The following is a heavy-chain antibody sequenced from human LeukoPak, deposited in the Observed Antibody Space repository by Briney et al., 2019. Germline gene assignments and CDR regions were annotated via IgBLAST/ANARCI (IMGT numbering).Heavy chain of an antibody. J-gene: IGHJ1*01. CDR1: GFSFSYYW. CDR2: IKPDGSEK. Sequence: GGSLRLSCAASGFSFSYYWMSWVRQAPGKGLEWVANIKPDGSEKYYVDSVKGRFTISRDNAKNSLYLEMNNLGAGDTAVYYCATKAYCGGDCHSRYFQHWGQGTLVTVSS. CDR3: ATKAYCGGDCHSRYFQH. V-gene: IGHV3-7*03. D-gene: IGHD2-21*02.